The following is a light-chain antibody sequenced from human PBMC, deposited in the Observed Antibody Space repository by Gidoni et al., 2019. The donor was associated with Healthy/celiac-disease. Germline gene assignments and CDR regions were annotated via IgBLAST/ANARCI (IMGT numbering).Light chain of an antibody. Sequence: DIQLTQSTSFLSASVGDRVTITCRASQGISSYLAWYQQKPGKAPKLLIYAASTLQSGVPSRFSGSGSGTEFTLTISSLQPEDFATYYCQQLNSYTFXPXTRVDIK. CDR2: AAS. J-gene: IGKJ3*01. CDR1: QGISSY. V-gene: IGKV1-9*01. CDR3: QQLNSYT.